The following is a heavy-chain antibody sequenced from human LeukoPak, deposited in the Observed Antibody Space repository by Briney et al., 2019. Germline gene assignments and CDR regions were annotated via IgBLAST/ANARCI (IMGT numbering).Heavy chain of an antibody. Sequence: GGSLRLSCAASGFTFSSYGMHWVRQAPGKGLEWVAFIRYDGSNKYYADSVKGRFTISRDNSKNTLYLQMNSLRAEDTAVYYCAKLIAVAGISYYYYGMDVWGQGTTVTVSS. D-gene: IGHD6-19*01. CDR3: AKLIAVAGISYYYYGMDV. CDR2: IRYDGSNK. J-gene: IGHJ6*02. V-gene: IGHV3-30*02. CDR1: GFTFSSYG.